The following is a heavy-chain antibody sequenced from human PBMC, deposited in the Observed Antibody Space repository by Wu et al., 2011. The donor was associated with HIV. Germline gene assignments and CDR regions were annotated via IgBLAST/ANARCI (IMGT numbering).Heavy chain of an antibody. CDR1: GGTFSNYG. D-gene: IGHD3-10*01. V-gene: IGHV1-69*14. J-gene: IGHJ4*02. CDR2: IIPIFGTA. CDR3: VSFPGLGSYYNYFDY. Sequence: QVQLVQSGAEVKKPGSSVKVSCQASGGTFSNYGVSWVRQAPGQGLEWMGRIIPIFGTANYAQKFQGRVTITADKSTNTAYMELSSLRSEDTAVYYCVSFPGLGSYYNYFDYWGQGTLVTVSS.